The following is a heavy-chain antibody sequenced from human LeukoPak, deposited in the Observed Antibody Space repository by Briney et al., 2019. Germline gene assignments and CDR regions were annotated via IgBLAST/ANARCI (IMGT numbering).Heavy chain of an antibody. Sequence: GGSLRLSCEGSAFIFSGHWMNWVRQTPGKGPEWVAHIKQDASQEYHVDSVKGRFTISRDNAKNSLYLQMNSLRAEDTAVYYCARGVVYPAWSGPHWSDYWGQGALVTVSS. D-gene: IGHD3-3*01. V-gene: IGHV3-7*01. CDR1: AFIFSGHW. CDR2: IKQDASQE. J-gene: IGHJ4*02. CDR3: ARGVVYPAWSGPHWSDY.